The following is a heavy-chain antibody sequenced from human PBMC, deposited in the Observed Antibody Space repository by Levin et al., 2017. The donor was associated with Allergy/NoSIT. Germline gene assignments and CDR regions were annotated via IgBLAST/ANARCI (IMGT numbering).Heavy chain of an antibody. CDR1: GFTFSNYG. D-gene: IGHD4-17*01. J-gene: IGHJ4*02. CDR3: AKKDYGDYWFNFDF. Sequence: PGGSLRLSCAASGFTFSNYGMTWVRQAPGKGLEWVSAIRGSDYSTYYADSVKGRFTISRDNSKNTLYLQMNSLRADDTAVYYCAKKDYGDYWFNFDFWGQGSLVTVSS. V-gene: IGHV3-23*01. CDR2: IRGSDYST.